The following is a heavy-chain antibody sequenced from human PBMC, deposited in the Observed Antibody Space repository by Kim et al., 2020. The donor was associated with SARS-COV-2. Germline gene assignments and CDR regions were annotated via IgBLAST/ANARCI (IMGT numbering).Heavy chain of an antibody. J-gene: IGHJ4*02. CDR3: ARPGLQYSSGWYPDY. Sequence: ASVKVSCKASGYTFSSYGISWVRQAPGQGLEWMGWISAYNGNTNYAQKLQGRVTMTTDTSTSTAYMELRSLRSDDTAVYYCARPGLQYSSGWYPDYWGQGTLVTVSS. CDR2: ISAYNGNT. D-gene: IGHD6-19*01. V-gene: IGHV1-18*01. CDR1: GYTFSSYG.